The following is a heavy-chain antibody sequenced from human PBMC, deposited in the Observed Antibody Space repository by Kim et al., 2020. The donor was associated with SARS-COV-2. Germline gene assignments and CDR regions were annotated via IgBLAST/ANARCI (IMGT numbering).Heavy chain of an antibody. CDR3: ARKGVTDDYTYDYYY. J-gene: IGHJ6*01. CDR1: GFTFDVYA. V-gene: IGHV3-7*03. D-gene: IGHD4-4*01. Sequence: GGSLRLSCVASGFTFDVYAMSWVRQAPGKGLEWVAIIREDGVEKFYADSVRGRFTISRDNSKNTLYLQMNRLRAEDTALYYCARKGVTDDYTYDYYY. CDR2: IREDGVEK.